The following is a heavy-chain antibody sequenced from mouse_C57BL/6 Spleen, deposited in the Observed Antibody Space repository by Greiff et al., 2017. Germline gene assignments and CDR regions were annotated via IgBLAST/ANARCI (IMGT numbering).Heavy chain of an antibody. V-gene: IGHV5-9-1*02. D-gene: IGHD1-1*01. CDR2: ISSGGDYI. CDR3: TREDYYGSSYDY. J-gene: IGHJ2*01. CDR1: GFTFSSYA. Sequence: EVKLMESGEGLVKPGGSLKLSCAASGFTFSSYAMSWVRQTPEKRLEWVAYISSGGDYIYYADTVKGRFTISRDNARNTLYLQLSRLKSEDTAMYYCTREDYYGSSYDYGGQGTTLTVSS.